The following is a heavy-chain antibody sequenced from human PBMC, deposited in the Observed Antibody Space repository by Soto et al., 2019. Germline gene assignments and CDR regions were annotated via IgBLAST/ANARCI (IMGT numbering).Heavy chain of an antibody. V-gene: IGHV3-23*01. Sequence: GGSLRLSCAASGFSFVNYAMNWVRQAPGKGLEWVSGLSGSGTSTYYADSVKGRFTISRDNSRDTLFLQMNSLTADDTAVYYCAKATTNGGWFNPFDSWGEGALVTVSS. CDR2: LSGSGTST. CDR3: AKATTNGGWFNPFDS. D-gene: IGHD6-19*01. J-gene: IGHJ4*02. CDR1: GFSFVNYA.